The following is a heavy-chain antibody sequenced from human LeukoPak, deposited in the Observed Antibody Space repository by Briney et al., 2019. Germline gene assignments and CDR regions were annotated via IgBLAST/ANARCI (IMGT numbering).Heavy chain of an antibody. J-gene: IGHJ4*02. CDR3: ARDGTVLRFLESSPPCPDF. D-gene: IGHD3-3*01. CDR2: ISSSSSYT. V-gene: IGHV3-11*06. CDR1: GFTFSDYY. Sequence: GGSLRLSCAASGFTFSDYYMSWIRQAPGKGLEWVSYISSSSSYTNYADSVKGRFTISRDNAKNSLYLQMNSLRAEDTAVYFCARDGTVLRFLESSPPCPDFWGQGTLLTVSS.